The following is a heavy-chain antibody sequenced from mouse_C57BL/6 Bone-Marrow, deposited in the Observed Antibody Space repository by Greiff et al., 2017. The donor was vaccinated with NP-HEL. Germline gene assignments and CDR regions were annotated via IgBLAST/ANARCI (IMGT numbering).Heavy chain of an antibody. CDR1: GYSFTDYN. CDR2: INPNYGTT. Sequence: VQLQQSGPELVKPGASVKISCKASGYSFTDYNMNWVKQSNGKSLEWIGVINPNYGTTSYNQKFKGKATLTVDQSSSTAYMQLNSLTSEDSAVYYCARLGYYGSSYFYYYAMDYWGQGTSVTVSS. J-gene: IGHJ4*01. V-gene: IGHV1-39*01. CDR3: ARLGYYGSSYFYYYAMDY. D-gene: IGHD1-1*01.